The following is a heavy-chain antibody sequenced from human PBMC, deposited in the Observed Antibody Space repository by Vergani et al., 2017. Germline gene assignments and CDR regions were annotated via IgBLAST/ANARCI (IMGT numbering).Heavy chain of an antibody. Sequence: QVQLQESGPGLVKPSETLYLTCTVSGGSISSYYWTWIRQPAGRGLEWIGRIYPNGNGNYNESLRSRLTMSIDTSRSQFSLSLSSVTAADTAVYYCARGNCGVNCPKYNWLAPWGRGILVTVSS. CDR2: IYPNGNG. D-gene: IGHD2-21*01. J-gene: IGHJ5*02. CDR3: ARGNCGVNCPKYNWLAP. CDR1: GGSISSYY. V-gene: IGHV4-4*07.